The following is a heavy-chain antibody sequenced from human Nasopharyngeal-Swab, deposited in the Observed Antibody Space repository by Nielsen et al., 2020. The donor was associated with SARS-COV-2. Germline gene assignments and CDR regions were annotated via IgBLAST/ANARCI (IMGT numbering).Heavy chain of an antibody. CDR1: GGSFSGYY. Sequence: SETLSLTCAVYGGSFSGYYWSWIRQPPGKGLEWIGEINHSGSTNYNPSLKSRVTISVDTSKNQFSLKLSSVTAADTAVYYCARGPLGYCTGGVCYGLDYWGQGTLFTVSS. V-gene: IGHV4-34*01. J-gene: IGHJ4*02. CDR3: ARGPLGYCTGGVCYGLDY. D-gene: IGHD2-8*02. CDR2: INHSGST.